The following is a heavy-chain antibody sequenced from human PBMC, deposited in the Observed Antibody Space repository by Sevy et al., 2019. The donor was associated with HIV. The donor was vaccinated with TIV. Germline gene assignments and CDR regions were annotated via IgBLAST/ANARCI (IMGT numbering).Heavy chain of an antibody. J-gene: IGHJ4*02. CDR3: ARLPTGLQSFNYLLSTYFDS. V-gene: IGHV3-21*01. CDR2: ISSSSTYI. Sequence: GGSLRLSCAASGFTFSSSAMNWVRQAPGKGLEWVSSISSSSTYIYYADSVKGRFTISRDNAKNSLYLQINDLRAEDTAVYYCARLPTGLQSFNYLLSTYFDSWGQGTLVTVSS. D-gene: IGHD3-9*01. CDR1: GFTFSSSA.